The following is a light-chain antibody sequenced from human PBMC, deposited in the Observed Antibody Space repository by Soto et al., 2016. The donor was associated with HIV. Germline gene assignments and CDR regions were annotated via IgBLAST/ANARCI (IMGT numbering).Light chain of an antibody. CDR2: KDS. J-gene: IGLJ3*02. CDR1: ALPKQY. CDR3: QSADSSGTYGV. Sequence: SYELTQPPSVSVFPGQTARITCSGDALPKQYAYWYQQKPGQAPVLVIYKDSERPSGIPERFSGSSSGTTVTLTISGVQAEDEADYYCQSADSSGTYGVFGGGTKLTV. V-gene: IGLV3-25*03.